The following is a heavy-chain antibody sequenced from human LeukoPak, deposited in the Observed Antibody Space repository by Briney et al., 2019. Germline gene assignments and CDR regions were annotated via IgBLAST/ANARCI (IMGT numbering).Heavy chain of an antibody. CDR1: GYTFTINY. D-gene: IGHD1-26*01. CDR3: ERLSSLGATAEADY. Sequence: ASVKVSCKASGYTFTINYMHWVRQAPGQGLEWMGIINPSGGSTSYAQKFQGRVSMTRDTSTSTDYMELSSLRSEDTAVYHCERLSSLGATAEADYWGQGTLVTVCS. V-gene: IGHV1-46*01. J-gene: IGHJ4*02. CDR2: INPSGGST.